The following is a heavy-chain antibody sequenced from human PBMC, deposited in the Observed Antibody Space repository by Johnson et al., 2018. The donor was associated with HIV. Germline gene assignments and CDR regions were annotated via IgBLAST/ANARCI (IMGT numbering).Heavy chain of an antibody. CDR2: IKQDGSEK. CDR1: GFTFSSYW. J-gene: IGHJ3*02. D-gene: IGHD3-16*02. Sequence: VQLVESGGGLVQPGGSLRLSCAVSGFTFSSYWMSWVRQAPGKGLEWVANIKQDGSEKYYVDSVKGRFTISRDNAKNTLYLQMNSLRAEDTAVYYCARNLWGSYRHDAFDIWGQETMVTVSS. CDR3: ARNLWGSYRHDAFDI. V-gene: IGHV3-7*01.